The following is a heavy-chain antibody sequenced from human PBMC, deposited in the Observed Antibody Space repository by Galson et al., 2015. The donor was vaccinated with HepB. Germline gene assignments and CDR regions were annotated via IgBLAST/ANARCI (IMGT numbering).Heavy chain of an antibody. D-gene: IGHD3-3*01. Sequence: SVKVSCKASGFTFISSAIQWVRQARGQRLEWIGWIVVGSGNTNYAQKFQGRVTITADESTSTAYMELSSLRSDDTAVYYCARGITILEGWFDPWGQGTLVTVSS. J-gene: IGHJ5*02. CDR2: IVVGSGNT. CDR1: GFTFISSA. V-gene: IGHV1-58*02. CDR3: ARGITILEGWFDP.